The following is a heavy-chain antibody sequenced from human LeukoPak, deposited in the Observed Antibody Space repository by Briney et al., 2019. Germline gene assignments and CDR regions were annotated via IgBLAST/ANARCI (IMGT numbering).Heavy chain of an antibody. CDR3: AKGDVVTAIFPLDY. J-gene: IGHJ4*02. D-gene: IGHD5-12*01. CDR2: ISGGGGTT. CDR1: GFTFSSYA. V-gene: IGHV3-23*01. Sequence: GGSLRLSCAASGFTFSSYAMSWVRQAPGKGLEWVSGISGGGGTTYYADSVQGRFTISRGNSKKTLFLQMSSLRAEDTAVYYCAKGDVVTAIFPLDYWGQGTLVIVSS.